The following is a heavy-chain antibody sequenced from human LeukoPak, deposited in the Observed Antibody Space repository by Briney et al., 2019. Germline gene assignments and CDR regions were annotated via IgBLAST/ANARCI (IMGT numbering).Heavy chain of an antibody. CDR3: TGGPGY. CDR1: GFTFSTYW. V-gene: IGHV3-74*03. CDR2: INGDGSTT. J-gene: IGHJ4*02. Sequence: GGSLRLSCTASGFTFSTYWINWVRQSPGKGLVWVALINGDGSTTTHPDYGKGRFTISRDNAKNTAYLQMNSLRDEDTAVYYCTGGPGYWGQGTLVTVSS. D-gene: IGHD2-15*01.